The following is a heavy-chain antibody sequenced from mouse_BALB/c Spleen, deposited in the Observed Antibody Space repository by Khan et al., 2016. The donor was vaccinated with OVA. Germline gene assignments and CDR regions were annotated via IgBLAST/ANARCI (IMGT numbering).Heavy chain of an antibody. V-gene: IGHV3-2*02. CDR1: GYSITSDYA. CDR2: ISYSGNT. Sequence: ESGPGLVKPSQSLSLTCTVTGYSITSDYAWNWIRQFPGNKLEWMGFISYSGNTKYNPSLKSRFSITRDTSKNQFFLQLNSVTTEDTATYYCARFYGGTFANWGQAPLSQSPQ. CDR3: ARFYGGTFAN. D-gene: IGHD1-1*01. J-gene: IGHJ2*02.